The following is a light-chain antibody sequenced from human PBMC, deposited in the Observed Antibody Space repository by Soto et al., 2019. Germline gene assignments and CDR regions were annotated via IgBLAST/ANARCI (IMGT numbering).Light chain of an antibody. V-gene: IGLV1-44*01. J-gene: IGLJ2*01. CDR2: ISN. CDR1: SSNIGSNT. CDR3: AAWDDSLNGPV. Sequence: QSVLTQPPSASGTPGQRVTISCSGGSSNIGSNTVNWYQQLPGAAPKLLIYISNERPSGVPDRFSGSKSGTSASLAISGLQSEDEAEYYCAAWDDSLNGPVFGGGTKLTVL.